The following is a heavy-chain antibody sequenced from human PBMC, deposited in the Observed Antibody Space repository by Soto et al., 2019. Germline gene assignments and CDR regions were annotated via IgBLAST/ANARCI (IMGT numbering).Heavy chain of an antibody. CDR3: AKDLIAAAPDAFDI. V-gene: IGHV3-30*18. D-gene: IGHD6-13*01. CDR1: GFTFSSYG. J-gene: IGHJ3*02. Sequence: QVQLVESGGGVVQPGRSLRLSCAASGFTFSSYGMHWVRQAPGKGLEWVAVISYDGSNKYYADSVKGRFTISRDNSKNTLYLQMNSLRAEDTAVYYCAKDLIAAAPDAFDIWGQGTMVTVSS. CDR2: ISYDGSNK.